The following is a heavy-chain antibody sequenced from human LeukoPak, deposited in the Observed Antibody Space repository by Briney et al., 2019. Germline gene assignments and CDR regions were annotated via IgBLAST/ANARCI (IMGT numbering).Heavy chain of an antibody. D-gene: IGHD3-10*01. J-gene: IGHJ6*03. CDR2: IIPIFGTA. CDR3: ASLRKWFGAPYYYYMDV. V-gene: IGHV1-69*05. Sequence: GASVKVSCKASGGTFSSYAISWVRQAPGQGLEWMGGIIPIFGTANYAQKFQGRVTITTDESTSTAYMELSSLRSEDTAAYYCASLRKWFGAPYYYYMDVWGKGTTVTVSS. CDR1: GGTFSSYA.